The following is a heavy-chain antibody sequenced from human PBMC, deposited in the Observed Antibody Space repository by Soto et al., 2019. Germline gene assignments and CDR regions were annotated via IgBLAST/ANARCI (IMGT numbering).Heavy chain of an antibody. J-gene: IGHJ6*02. CDR2: IYHSGST. Sequence: PSETLSLTCAVSGYSISSGYYWGWIRQPPGKGLEWVGSIYHSGSTYYNPSLKSRVTISVDTSKNQFSLKLSSVTAADTAVYYCARDAAPRYYDFWSGYIQPVPLYYYGMDVWGQGTTVIVSS. CDR3: ARDAAPRYYDFWSGYIQPVPLYYYGMDV. D-gene: IGHD3-3*01. CDR1: GYSISSGYY. V-gene: IGHV4-38-2*02.